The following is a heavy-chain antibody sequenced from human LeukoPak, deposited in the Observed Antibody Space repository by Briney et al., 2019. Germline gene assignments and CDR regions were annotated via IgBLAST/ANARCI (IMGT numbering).Heavy chain of an antibody. CDR2: MNQDGSEK. CDR3: ARGGELLRPADY. V-gene: IGHV3-7*01. CDR1: GFTFSSYW. Sequence: GGSLRLSCAASGFTFSSYWMSWVCQAPGKGLEWVANMNQDGSEKYYVDSVKGRFTISRDNAKNSLYLQMNNLRAEDTAVYYCARGGELLRPADYWGQGTLVTVSS. J-gene: IGHJ4*02. D-gene: IGHD1-26*01.